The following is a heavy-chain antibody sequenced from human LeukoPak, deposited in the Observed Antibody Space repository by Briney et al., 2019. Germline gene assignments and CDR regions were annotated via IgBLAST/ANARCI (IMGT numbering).Heavy chain of an antibody. CDR3: AKFGRSFAFLDY. CDR2: IHYSGST. Sequence: PSETLSLTCAVYGGSFSGYYWSWIRQPPGKGLEWIAYIHYSGSTNYNPSLKSRVTISVDTSKKHLSLKLSSVTAADTAVYYCAKFGRSFAFLDYWGQGTLVTVSS. CDR1: GGSFSGYY. D-gene: IGHD1-26*01. J-gene: IGHJ4*02. V-gene: IGHV4-59*01.